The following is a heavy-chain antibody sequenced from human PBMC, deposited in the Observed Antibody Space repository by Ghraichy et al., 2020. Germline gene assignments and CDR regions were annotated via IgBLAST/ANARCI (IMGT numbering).Heavy chain of an antibody. CDR1: GFTFSSFA. V-gene: IGHV3-23*01. Sequence: GGSLRLSCAASGFTFSSFAMSWVRQAPVKGLEWVSLISGSGGSTYYADSVKGRFTISRDNSKNTLYLQMNSLRAEDTAVYYCAKELYCSGTNCYGGFDYWGQGTLVTVSS. D-gene: IGHD2-2*01. CDR3: AKELYCSGTNCYGGFDY. CDR2: ISGSGGST. J-gene: IGHJ4*02.